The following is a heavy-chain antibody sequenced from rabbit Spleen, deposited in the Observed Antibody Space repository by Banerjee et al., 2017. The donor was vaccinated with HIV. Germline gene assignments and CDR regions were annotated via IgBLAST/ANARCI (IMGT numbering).Heavy chain of an antibody. CDR2: IYTGSSGST. D-gene: IGHD6-1*01. J-gene: IGHJ4*01. V-gene: IGHV1S40*01. Sequence: QSLEESGGDLVKPGASLTLTCTASGFSFSSSYYMCWVRQAPGKGLEWIGCIYTGSSGSTWYANWVNGRFTISKTSSTTVTLQMASLTAADTATYFCARIVPDYATYGLDLWGPGTLVTVS. CDR3: ARIVPDYATYGLDL. CDR1: GFSFSSSYY.